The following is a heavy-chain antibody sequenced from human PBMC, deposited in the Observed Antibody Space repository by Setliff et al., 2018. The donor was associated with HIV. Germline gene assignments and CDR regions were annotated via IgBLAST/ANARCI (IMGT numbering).Heavy chain of an antibody. Sequence: VKVSCKASGGTFSSYAISWVRQAPGQGLEWMGGIIPIFGTANYAQKFQGRVTTTADESTSTAYMELSSLRSEDTAVYYCARAGASSGWYGWYFDYWGQGTLVTVSS. V-gene: IGHV1-69*13. D-gene: IGHD6-19*01. J-gene: IGHJ4*02. CDR1: GGTFSSYA. CDR3: ARAGASSGWYGWYFDY. CDR2: IIPIFGTA.